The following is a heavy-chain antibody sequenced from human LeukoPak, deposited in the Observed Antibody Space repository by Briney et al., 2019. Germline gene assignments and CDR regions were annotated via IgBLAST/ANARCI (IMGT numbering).Heavy chain of an antibody. V-gene: IGHV1-2*02. CDR2: IDPNSDNI. Sequence: ASVKVSCKASGYTFTGCFIHYVRQAPGQGLEWMGWIDPNSDNIRYSETFKDRVTMTRDTSTNTAYMELSWLRSDDTAVYYCARSAYNYGYVYFDHWGQGTLVIVSS. D-gene: IGHD5-18*01. CDR3: ARSAYNYGYVYFDH. J-gene: IGHJ4*02. CDR1: GYTFTGCF.